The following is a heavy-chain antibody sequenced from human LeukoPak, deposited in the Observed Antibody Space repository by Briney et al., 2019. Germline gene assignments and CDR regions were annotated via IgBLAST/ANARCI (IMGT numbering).Heavy chain of an antibody. CDR2: IYYSGST. CDR3: ARVDILTGYPNWFDP. J-gene: IGHJ5*02. Sequence: SETLSLTCTVSGGSISSGDYYWSWIRQPPGKGLEWIGYIYYSGSTYYNPSLKSRVTISVDTSKNQFSLKLSSVTAADTAVYYCARVDILTGYPNWFDPWGQGTLVTVSS. D-gene: IGHD3-9*01. CDR1: GGSISSGDYY. V-gene: IGHV4-30-4*01.